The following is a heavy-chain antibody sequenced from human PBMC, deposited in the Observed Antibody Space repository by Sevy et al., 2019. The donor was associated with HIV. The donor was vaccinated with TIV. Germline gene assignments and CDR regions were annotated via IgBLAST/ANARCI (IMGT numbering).Heavy chain of an antibody. D-gene: IGHD6-13*01. CDR1: RFTFSSYW. CDR2: INQDGGEK. J-gene: IGHJ4*02. CDR3: VRAIGAAGSY. V-gene: IGHV3-7*01. Sequence: GGSLRLSCAASRFTFSSYWMSWVRQAPGKGLEWVANINQDGGEKYHMDSVKGRFTISRDNAKNSLYLQMNSLRAEDAALYYCVRAIGAAGSYWGLGTLVTVSS.